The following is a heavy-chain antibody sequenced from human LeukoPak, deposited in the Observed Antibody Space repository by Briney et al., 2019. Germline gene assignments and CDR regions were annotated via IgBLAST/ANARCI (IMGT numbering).Heavy chain of an antibody. CDR1: GGSISSSSYY. CDR3: ARTPRNGYNYYFDY. V-gene: IGHV4-39*07. D-gene: IGHD5-24*01. Sequence: SETLSLTCTVSGGSISSSSYYWGWIRQPPGKGLEWIGSIYYSGSTYYNPSLKSRVTISVDTSKNQFSLKLSSATVVDTAVYYCARTPRNGYNYYFDYWGQGTLVTVSS. J-gene: IGHJ4*02. CDR2: IYYSGST.